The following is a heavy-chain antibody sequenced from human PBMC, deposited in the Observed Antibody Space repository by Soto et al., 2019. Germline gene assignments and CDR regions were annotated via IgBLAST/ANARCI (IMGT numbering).Heavy chain of an antibody. J-gene: IGHJ4*02. Sequence: QVQLVQSGAEVKKPGASVKVSCKASGYSFTAYYMHWVRQAPGQGLEWMGWINPNSGDTNYAQKFQGRVTMTRDTSISPAYMELSRLRSDDTAVFYCARSVSTIAARPDYWGQGTLVTVSS. CDR2: INPNSGDT. CDR1: GYSFTAYY. CDR3: ARSVSTIAARPDY. V-gene: IGHV1-2*02. D-gene: IGHD6-6*01.